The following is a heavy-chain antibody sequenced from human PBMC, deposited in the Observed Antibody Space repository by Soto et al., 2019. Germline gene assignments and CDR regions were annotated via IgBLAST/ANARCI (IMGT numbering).Heavy chain of an antibody. J-gene: IGHJ4*02. V-gene: IGHV1-18*01. CDR2: ISSYNGNT. CDR3: ARYLRYYFWSGWTDRNYCFDY. CDR1: GYIFTNYG. D-gene: IGHD3-3*01. Sequence: QVQLVQSGPEVKKPGASVKVSCKASGYIFTNYGITWVRQAPGQGLEWMGWISSYNGNTNYAQKFQGRVTMTTDISTTMTYMEVRGLTSVDTAVYYCARYLRYYFWSGWTDRNYCFDYWGQGTLVTVSS.